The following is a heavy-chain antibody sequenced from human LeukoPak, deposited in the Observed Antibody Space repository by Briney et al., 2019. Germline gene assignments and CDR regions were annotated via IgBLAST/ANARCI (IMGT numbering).Heavy chain of an antibody. J-gene: IGHJ5*02. CDR3: VRDYFCSGGTCDDCFDP. Sequence: ASVKVSCKASGYTFTNYGISWVRQAPGQGLEWMAWISTYDHDTNYAQKFRGRVTMTTDTSTSTAYMELRSLGSDDTAVYYCVRDYFCSGGTCDDCFDPWGQGTLVTVPS. D-gene: IGHD2-15*01. V-gene: IGHV1-18*01. CDR1: GYTFTNYG. CDR2: ISTYDHDT.